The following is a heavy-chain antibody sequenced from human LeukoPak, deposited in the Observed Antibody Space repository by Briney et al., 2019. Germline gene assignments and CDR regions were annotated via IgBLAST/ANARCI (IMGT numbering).Heavy chain of an antibody. D-gene: IGHD3-3*01. CDR3: ARDRSVNDY. V-gene: IGHV1-18*01. CDR2: ISAYNGNT. CDR1: GYTFNNYG. J-gene: IGHJ4*02. Sequence: ASVTVSCKASGYTFNNYGMSWVRQAPGQGLEWMGWISAYNGNTDYAQKFKGGLTMTTDTSTSTAYMELRGLGSDDTAMYYCARDRSVNDYWGQGTLVTVTS.